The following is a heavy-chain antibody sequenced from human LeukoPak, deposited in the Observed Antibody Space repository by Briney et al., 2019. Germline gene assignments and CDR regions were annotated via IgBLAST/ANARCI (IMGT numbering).Heavy chain of an antibody. CDR1: GFTVSSNS. D-gene: IGHD2/OR15-2a*01. V-gene: IGHV3-66*01. Sequence: GGSLRLSCAAFGFTVSSNSMTWVRQAPGKGLEWVSVIYSGGSTYYTDSVKGRFTISRDNSNNTLYLQMNRLRAEDTAVYYCARDAPSPDSTDLDFWGQGTLVTVSS. CDR3: ARDAPSPDSTDLDF. J-gene: IGHJ4*02. CDR2: IYSGGST.